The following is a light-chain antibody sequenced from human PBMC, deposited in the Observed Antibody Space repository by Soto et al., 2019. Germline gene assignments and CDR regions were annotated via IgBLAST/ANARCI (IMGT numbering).Light chain of an antibody. V-gene: IGKV3-20*01. CDR3: QCYGPSPLYA. CDR2: GTS. CDR1: QSVGTSY. Sequence: VVLAQSPDTLSLSPGGGAIISCRASQSVGTSYLAWYQQKPGQAPRLLIYGTSSRAPGIPDRFRGGGSGTDFTLTITRLEPEDFAVYYCQCYGPSPLYAFGQGTRLDI. J-gene: IGKJ2*01.